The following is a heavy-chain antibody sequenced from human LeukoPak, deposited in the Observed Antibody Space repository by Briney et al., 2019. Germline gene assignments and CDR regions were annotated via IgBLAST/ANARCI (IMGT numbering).Heavy chain of an antibody. D-gene: IGHD3-22*01. CDR3: ARDIGYWRIDY. Sequence: SETLSLTCTVSGGSISSGNYYWGWIRQSPRQGLEWIGSIDNNGKTYHNPSLQSRVTISADTSKNQFFLKVNSVTAADTGIYYCARDIGYWRIDYWGQGTLVTVSS. CDR2: IDNNGKT. J-gene: IGHJ4*02. V-gene: IGHV4-39*01. CDR1: GGSISSGNYY.